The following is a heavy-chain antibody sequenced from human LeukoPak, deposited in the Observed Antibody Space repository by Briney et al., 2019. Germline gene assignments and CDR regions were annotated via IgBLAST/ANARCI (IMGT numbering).Heavy chain of an antibody. CDR3: AREYKYSYDAFDI. D-gene: IGHD5-18*01. Sequence: GGSLRLSCAASGFTFSSYGMSWVRQAPGKGLEWVSYISSSGSTIYYADSVKGRFTISRDNAKNSLYLQMSSLRAEDTAVYYCAREYKYSYDAFDIWGQGTMVTVSS. V-gene: IGHV3-48*04. CDR2: ISSSGSTI. J-gene: IGHJ3*02. CDR1: GFTFSSYG.